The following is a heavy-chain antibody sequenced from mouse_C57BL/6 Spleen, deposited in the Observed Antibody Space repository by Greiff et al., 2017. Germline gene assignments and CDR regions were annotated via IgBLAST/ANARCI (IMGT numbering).Heavy chain of an antibody. CDR2: IDPSDSDT. CDR1: GYTFTSYW. D-gene: IGHD1-2*01. Sequence: VQLQQPGAELVKPGASVKLSCTASGYTFTSYWMHWVQQRPGQGLEWIGEIDPSDSDTNYNQKFKGKATLTVDTSSNTAYMQLSSLTSEDSAVXYGARCSGNGYDYWGQGTTLTVSS. V-gene: IGHV1-50*01. CDR3: ARCSGNGYDY. J-gene: IGHJ2*01.